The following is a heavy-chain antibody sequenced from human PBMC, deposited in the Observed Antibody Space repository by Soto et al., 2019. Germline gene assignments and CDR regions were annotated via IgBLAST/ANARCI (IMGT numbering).Heavy chain of an antibody. CDR3: ARSTYYYDSISYPDAFDI. V-gene: IGHV3-7*01. Sequence: GGSVRLSCVASGFTFTNFWMSWVRQAPGKGLEWVANIKADGSEKRYVDSVKGRFTISRDNAKNSVYLQMNSLRAEDTAVYYCARSTYYYDSISYPDAFDIWGQGTMVTVSS. D-gene: IGHD3-22*01. J-gene: IGHJ3*02. CDR1: GFTFTNFW. CDR2: IKADGSEK.